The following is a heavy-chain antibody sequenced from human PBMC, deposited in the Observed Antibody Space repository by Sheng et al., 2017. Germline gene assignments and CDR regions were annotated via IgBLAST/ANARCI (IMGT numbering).Heavy chain of an antibody. V-gene: IGHV1-2*02. CDR1: GYTFTGYY. D-gene: IGHD2-21*01. J-gene: IGHJ4*02. CDR2: INPNSGGT. CDR3: ARASCWRIGDCYSLHY. Sequence: QVQLVQSGAEVKKPGASVKVSCKASGYTFTGYYMHWVRQAPGQGLEWMGWINPNSGGTNYAQKFQGRVTMTRDTSISTAYMELSRLRSDDTAVYYCARASCWRIGDCYSLHYWGQGTLVTVSS.